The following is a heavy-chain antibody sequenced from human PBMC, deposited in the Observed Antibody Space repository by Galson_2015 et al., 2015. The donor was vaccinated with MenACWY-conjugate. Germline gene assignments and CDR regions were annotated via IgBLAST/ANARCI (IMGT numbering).Heavy chain of an antibody. CDR2: IDWVGDR. D-gene: IGHD3-16*01. J-gene: IGHJ6*03. V-gene: IGHV2-70*20. CDR3: SRSTSALNLDFYYMDV. Sequence: PALVKPTQTLTLTCSVSGFSLTSSGMSVTWVRQSPGKALDWLAVIDWVGDRYYSTSLKTRLTISRDTSKNQVVLSLTDVYPIDTGTYMLSRSTSALNLDFYYMDVWGKGTASIVS. CDR1: GFSLTSSGMS.